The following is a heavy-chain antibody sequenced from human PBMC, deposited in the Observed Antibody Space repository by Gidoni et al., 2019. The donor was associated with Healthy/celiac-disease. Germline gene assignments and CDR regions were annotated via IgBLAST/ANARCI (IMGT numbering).Heavy chain of an antibody. D-gene: IGHD6-6*01. CDR2: INHSGST. J-gene: IGHJ4*02. V-gene: IGHV4-34*01. CDR1: GGSFSGYY. Sequence: QVQLQQWGAGLLKPSATLSLTCAVYGGSFSGYYWSWIRQPPGKGLEWIGEINHSGSTNYNPSLKSRVTISVDTSKNQFSLKLSSVTAADTAVYYCARVARLGIAARPGYFDYWGQGTLVTVSS. CDR3: ARVARLGIAARPGYFDY.